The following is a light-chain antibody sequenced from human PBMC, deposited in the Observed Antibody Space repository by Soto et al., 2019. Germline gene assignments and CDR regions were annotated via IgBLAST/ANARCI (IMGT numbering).Light chain of an antibody. V-gene: IGKV3-11*01. CDR2: DAS. CDR3: QQRSNWPRT. CDR1: QRVSSY. J-gene: IGKJ1*01. Sequence: EIVLTQSPATLSLSPGERATLSCRASQRVSSYLAWYQQKPGQAPRLLIYDASNRATAIPARFSGSGSGTDFTLTISSLEPEDFAVYYCQQRSNWPRTFGQGTKVDIK.